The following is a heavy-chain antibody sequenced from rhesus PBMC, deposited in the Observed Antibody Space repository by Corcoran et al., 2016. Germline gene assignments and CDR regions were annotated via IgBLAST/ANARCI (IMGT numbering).Heavy chain of an antibody. V-gene: IGHV3-116*02. Sequence: EVRLVESGGGLGQLGGSLRLSWAASGFTFRDYYMSWVRQAPGKGPGGVGFIKNKAMGGTSEYAASVKGRFPLSRNDSNSLASMQMNSPKTEDTAVYYCSRRDYWGQGVLVTVSS. CDR1: GFTFRDYY. CDR2: IKNKAMGGTS. J-gene: IGHJ4*01. CDR3: SRRDY.